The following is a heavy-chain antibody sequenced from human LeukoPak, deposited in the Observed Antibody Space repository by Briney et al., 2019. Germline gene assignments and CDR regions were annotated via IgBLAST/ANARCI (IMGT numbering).Heavy chain of an antibody. V-gene: IGHV1-3*01. CDR1: GYTFTSYA. CDR3: ARGDTMIRGVIIWSLDY. J-gene: IGHJ4*02. D-gene: IGHD3-10*01. Sequence: ASVKVSCKASGYTFTSYAMHWVRQAPGQRLEWMGWINAGNGNTKYSQKFQGRVTITRDTSASTAYMELSSLRSEDTAVYYCARGDTMIRGVIIWSLDYWGQGTLVTVSS. CDR2: INAGNGNT.